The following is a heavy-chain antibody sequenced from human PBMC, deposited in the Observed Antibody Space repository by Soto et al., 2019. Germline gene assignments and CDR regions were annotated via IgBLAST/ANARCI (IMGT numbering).Heavy chain of an antibody. J-gene: IGHJ6*02. CDR3: ARSEEDSDYYYYGMGV. V-gene: IGHV6-1*01. D-gene: IGHD2-15*01. CDR1: GDTVSSNSVA. CDR2: TYYRSRWYS. Sequence: SQTLSLTCVGSGDTVSSNSVAWNWVRQSPSRGLEWLGRTYYRSRWYSDYAVSVRSRIDINADTSKNQVSLQLNSVTPEDTAVYYCARSEEDSDYYYYGMGVWGQGPTVTVSS.